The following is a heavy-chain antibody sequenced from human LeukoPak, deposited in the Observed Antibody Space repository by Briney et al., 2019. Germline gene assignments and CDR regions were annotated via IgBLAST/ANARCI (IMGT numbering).Heavy chain of an antibody. CDR1: GGSISSGSYY. J-gene: IGHJ4*02. V-gene: IGHV4-39*07. D-gene: IGHD5-18*01. Sequence: PSETLSLTCTVSGGSISSGSYYWSWIRQPPGKGLEWIGEINHSGSTNYNPSLKSRVTISMDTSKNQFSLKLSAVTAADTAVYYCTREGYSSPDYWGQGTLVTVSS. CDR2: INHSGST. CDR3: TREGYSSPDY.